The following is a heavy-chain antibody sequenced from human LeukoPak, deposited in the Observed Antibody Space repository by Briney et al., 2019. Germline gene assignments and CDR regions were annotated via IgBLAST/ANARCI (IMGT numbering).Heavy chain of an antibody. D-gene: IGHD1-26*01. CDR2: IIPIFGTA. CDR3: ARVMGATTVWYYYYYYMDV. V-gene: IGHV1-69*05. CDR1: GGTFSSYA. J-gene: IGHJ6*03. Sequence: SVKVSCKASGGTFSSYAISWVRQAPGQGLEWMGGIIPIFGTANYAQKFQGRVTITTDESTSTAYMELSSLRSEDTAVYYCARVMGATTVWYYYYYYMDVWGKGTTVTVSS.